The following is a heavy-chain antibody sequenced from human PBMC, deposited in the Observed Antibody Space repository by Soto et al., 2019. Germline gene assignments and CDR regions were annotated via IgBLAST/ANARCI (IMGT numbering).Heavy chain of an antibody. CDR3: ARGPEGGGVYYCYGMDF. CDR2: ISSSSSTI. V-gene: IGHV3-48*02. J-gene: IGHJ6*02. Sequence: EVQLVESGGGLVQPGGSLRLSCAASGFTFSSYSMNWVRQAPGKGLEWVSYISSSSSTIYYADSVKGRFTISRDNAKNSLYLQMNSLRDEETAVYYCARGPEGGGVYYCYGMDFWGQGTTVTVSS. CDR1: GFTFSSYS. D-gene: IGHD1-26*01.